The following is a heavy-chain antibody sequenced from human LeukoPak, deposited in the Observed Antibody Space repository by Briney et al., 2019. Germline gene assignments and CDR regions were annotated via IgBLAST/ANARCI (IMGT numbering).Heavy chain of an antibody. CDR3: ARDGSADDYGGYGAFDI. Sequence: GGSLRLSCAASGFTVSSNYMSWVRQAPGKGLEWGSVIYSGGSTYYADSVKGRFTISTDNSKNTLYLQMNSLRAEDTAVYYCARDGSADDYGGYGAFDIWGQGTMVTVSS. V-gene: IGHV3-53*01. J-gene: IGHJ3*02. CDR1: GFTVSSNY. CDR2: IYSGGST. D-gene: IGHD4-17*01.